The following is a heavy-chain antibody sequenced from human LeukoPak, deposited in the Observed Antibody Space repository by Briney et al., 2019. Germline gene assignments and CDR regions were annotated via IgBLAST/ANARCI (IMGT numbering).Heavy chain of an antibody. CDR2: ISSAGKT. Sequence: PSETLSLTCTVSSGSLSNYYWTWIRQSPGKGLEWIASISSAGKTNSNPSLQSRVIISLDTSNHQLSLKMTSVISADTAVYYCARGHIAPQRQFIARRGLRTVSRFDPWGQGTLVLVSA. CDR1: SGSLSNYY. V-gene: IGHV4-59*01. D-gene: IGHD6-25*01. CDR3: ARGHIAPQRQFIARRGLRTVSRFDP. J-gene: IGHJ5*02.